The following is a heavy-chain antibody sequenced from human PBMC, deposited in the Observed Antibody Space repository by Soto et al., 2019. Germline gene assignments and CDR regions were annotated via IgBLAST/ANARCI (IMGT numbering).Heavy chain of an antibody. D-gene: IGHD2-15*01. Sequence: SETLSLTCTVSGGSISSSSYYWGGIRQPPGKGLEWIGSIYYSGSTYYNPSLKSRVTISVDTSKNQFSLKLSSVTAADTAVYYCARRYGGTFDYWGQGTLVTVSS. V-gene: IGHV4-39*01. CDR2: IYYSGST. CDR3: ARRYGGTFDY. J-gene: IGHJ4*02. CDR1: GGSISSSSYY.